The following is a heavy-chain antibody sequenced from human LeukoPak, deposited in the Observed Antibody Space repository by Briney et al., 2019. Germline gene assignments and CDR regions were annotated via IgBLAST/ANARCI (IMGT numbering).Heavy chain of an antibody. CDR3: ARDCGGDCPLDP. D-gene: IGHD2-21*02. V-gene: IGHV4-59*12. Sequence: SSETLSLTCTVAGGSISSYYWSWIRQPPGEGLGWIGYIYYSGSTYYNPSLKSRVTISVDRSKNQSSLKLSSVTGADTAVYYCARDCGGDCPLDPWGQGTLVTVSS. CDR1: GGSISSYY. J-gene: IGHJ5*02. CDR2: IYYSGST.